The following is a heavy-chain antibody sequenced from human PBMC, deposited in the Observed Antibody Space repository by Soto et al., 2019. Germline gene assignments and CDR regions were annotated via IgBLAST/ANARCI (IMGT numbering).Heavy chain of an antibody. J-gene: IGHJ4*02. CDR2: ILYDGSNT. CDR1: GFTFSSYA. V-gene: IGHV3-33*05. CDR3: ARSLAAAGTPLCGY. Sequence: QVQLVESGGGVVQPGRSLRLSCAASGFTFSSYAMHWVRQAPGKGLEWVAVILYDGSNTYYADSVKGRFTISRDNSKNTLNLQMNTLRAEDTAVYYCARSLAAAGTPLCGYWGQGTLVIVSS. D-gene: IGHD6-13*01.